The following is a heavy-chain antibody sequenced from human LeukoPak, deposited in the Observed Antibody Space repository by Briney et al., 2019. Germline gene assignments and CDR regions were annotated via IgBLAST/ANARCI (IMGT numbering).Heavy chain of an antibody. Sequence: SETLSLTCAVYGGSFSGYYWSWIRQPPGKGLEWIGEINHSVSTNYNPSLKSRVTISVDTSKNQFSLKLSSVTAADTAVYYCAREGIYGMDVWGQGTTVTVSS. V-gene: IGHV4-34*01. J-gene: IGHJ6*02. CDR3: AREGIYGMDV. CDR2: INHSVST. CDR1: GGSFSGYY.